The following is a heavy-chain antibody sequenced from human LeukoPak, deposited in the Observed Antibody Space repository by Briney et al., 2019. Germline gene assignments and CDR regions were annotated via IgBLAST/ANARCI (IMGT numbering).Heavy chain of an antibody. CDR3: ARVDLGGSYYYYYYYGMDV. D-gene: IGHD1-26*01. V-gene: IGHV3-21*01. Sequence: GGSLRLSCAVSGFTFSNYGMNWVRQTPGKGLEWVSSISSGSIYIYYADSVKGRFTISRDNAKNSLYLQMNSLRAEDTAVYYCARVDLGGSYYYYYYYGMDVWGQGTTVTVSS. CDR2: ISSGSIYI. CDR1: GFTFSNYG. J-gene: IGHJ6*02.